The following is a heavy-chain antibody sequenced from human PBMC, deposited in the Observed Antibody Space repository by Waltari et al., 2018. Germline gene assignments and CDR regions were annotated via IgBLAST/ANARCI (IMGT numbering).Heavy chain of an antibody. D-gene: IGHD3-16*02. Sequence: QVQLQQWGAGLLKPSETLSLTCAVYGGSFSGYYWSWIRQPPGKGLEWIGEINHSGSTNYNPSLKSRVTISVDTSKNQFSLKLSSVTAADTAVYYWARRGVARTLYYFDYWGQGTLVTVSS. CDR1: GGSFSGYY. V-gene: IGHV4-34*01. CDR2: INHSGST. J-gene: IGHJ4*02. CDR3: ARRGVARTLYYFDY.